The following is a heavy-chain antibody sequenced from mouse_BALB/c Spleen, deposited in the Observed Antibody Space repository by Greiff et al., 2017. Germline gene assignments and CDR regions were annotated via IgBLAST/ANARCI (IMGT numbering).Heavy chain of an antibody. CDR1: GYSITSDYA. V-gene: IGHV3-2*02. CDR2: ISYSGST. Sequence: VQLKESGPGLVKPSQSLSLTCTVTGYSITSDYAWNWIRQFPGNKLEWMGYISYSGSTSYNPSLKSRISITRDTSKNQFFLQLNSVTTEDTATYYCAREGTGTYFDYWGQGTTLTVSS. D-gene: IGHD4-1*01. CDR3: AREGTGTYFDY. J-gene: IGHJ2*01.